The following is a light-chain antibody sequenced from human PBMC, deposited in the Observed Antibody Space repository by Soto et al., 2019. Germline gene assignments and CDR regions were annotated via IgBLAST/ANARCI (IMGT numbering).Light chain of an antibody. CDR2: DAS. V-gene: IGKV3-11*01. Sequence: EIVLTQSPATLSLSPGERSTLSCVAIQSVSSYLAWYQQKPCQAPRLLVYDASNRATGIPARFSGSGSGTDFTLTISSLEPEDFAAHYCQQRSNWHPITFGQGTRLEIK. CDR1: QSVSSY. J-gene: IGKJ5*01. CDR3: QQRSNWHPIT.